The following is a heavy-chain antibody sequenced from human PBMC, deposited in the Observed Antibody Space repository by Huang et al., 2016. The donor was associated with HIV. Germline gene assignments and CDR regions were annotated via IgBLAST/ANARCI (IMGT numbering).Heavy chain of an antibody. CDR1: GFSFDSFA. CDR2: ITASGSCK. D-gene: IGHD3-10*01. Sequence: DVQLVESGGGLVKPGGSLRLSCAASGFSFDSFAMHWVRQAPGKGLEWVASITASGSCKDDAVALTGRFTVSRDNAKNSLYLQMNSLRPEDTAVYYCVRENYGSGSTLHWFDPWGQGTLVTVSS. CDR3: VRENYGSGSTLHWFDP. V-gene: IGHV3-21*01. J-gene: IGHJ5*02.